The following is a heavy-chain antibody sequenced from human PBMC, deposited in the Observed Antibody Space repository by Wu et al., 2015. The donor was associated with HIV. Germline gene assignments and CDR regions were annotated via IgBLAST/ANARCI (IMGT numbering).Heavy chain of an antibody. V-gene: IGHV1-69*12. D-gene: IGHD2-2*01. Sequence: QVQLVQSGAEVKKPGSSVKVSCKASGGTFSSYAISWVRQAPGQGLEWMGGIIPIFGTANYAQKFQGRVTITADESTSTAYMELSSLRSEDTAVYYCARGIVVVPAAPPHLGDGSYYYYYMDVWGKGTTVTVSS. J-gene: IGHJ6*03. CDR3: ARGIVVVPAAPPHLGDGSYYYYYMDV. CDR1: GGTFSSYA. CDR2: IIPIFGTA.